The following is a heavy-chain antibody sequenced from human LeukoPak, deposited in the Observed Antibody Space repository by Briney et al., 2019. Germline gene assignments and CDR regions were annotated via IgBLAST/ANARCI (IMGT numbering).Heavy chain of an antibody. CDR1: GYTFTTYW. V-gene: IGHV5-51*01. CDR2: IYPGDSDT. D-gene: IGHD4-17*01. Sequence: GESLKISCKGSGYTFTTYWIGWVRQMPGKGLEWMGIIYPGDSDTKYSPSFQGQVTISADKSITTAYLQWSSLKASVTAMYYCARVRFGYYAPDYWGQGTLVTVSS. J-gene: IGHJ4*02. CDR3: ARVRFGYYAPDY.